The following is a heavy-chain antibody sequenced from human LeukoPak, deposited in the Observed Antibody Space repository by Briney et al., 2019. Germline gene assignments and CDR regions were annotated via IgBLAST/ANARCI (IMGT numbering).Heavy chain of an antibody. CDR1: GYTFTGYY. Sequence: ASVKVSCKASGYTFTGYYIHWVRQAPGQGLEWMGWINPNSGGTNYAQKFQGRVTMTRDTSISTAYMELSRLRSDDTAVYYCARDFRGEEYYFDYWGQGTVVTVSS. V-gene: IGHV1-2*02. CDR2: INPNSGGT. CDR3: ARDFRGEEYYFDY. J-gene: IGHJ4*02. D-gene: IGHD3-10*01.